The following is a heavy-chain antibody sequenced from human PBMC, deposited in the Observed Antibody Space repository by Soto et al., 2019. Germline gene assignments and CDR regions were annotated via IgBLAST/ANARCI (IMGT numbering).Heavy chain of an antibody. CDR3: ARFGVYGDYEPFDY. CDR2: INAGNGNT. V-gene: IGHV1-3*01. D-gene: IGHD4-17*01. J-gene: IGHJ4*02. Sequence: QVQLVQSGAEVKKPGASVKVSCKASGYTFTSYAMHWVRQAPGQRLEWMGWINAGNGNTKYSQKFQGRVTITRDTSASTAYMELSSLRSEDTAVYYCARFGVYGDYEPFDYWGQGTLVTVSS. CDR1: GYTFTSYA.